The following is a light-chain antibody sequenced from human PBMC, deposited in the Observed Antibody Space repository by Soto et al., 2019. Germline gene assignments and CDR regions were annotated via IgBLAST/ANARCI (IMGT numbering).Light chain of an antibody. CDR2: GAS. J-gene: IGKJ1*01. CDR1: QGLNRN. V-gene: IGKV3-15*01. CDR3: QQYGSSPQT. Sequence: ETVMTQPKATPSVSPGETATLSCRTSQGLNRNLAWYQQKLGQAPRVLIYGASTRATGIPARFSGSGSGTDFTLTISRLEPEDFAVYYCQQYGSSPQTFGQGTKVDIK.